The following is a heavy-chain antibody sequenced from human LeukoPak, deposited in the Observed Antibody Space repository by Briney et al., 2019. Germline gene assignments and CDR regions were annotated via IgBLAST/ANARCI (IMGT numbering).Heavy chain of an antibody. Sequence: ASVKVSCKASGYTFTGYYMHWVRQAPGQGLEWMGWINPNSGGTNYAQKFQGGVTMTRDTSISTAYMELSRLRSDDTAVYYCARDLRIVGYCSGGSCYDDLDYWGQGTLVTVSS. CDR1: GYTFTGYY. D-gene: IGHD2-15*01. J-gene: IGHJ4*02. V-gene: IGHV1-2*02. CDR3: ARDLRIVGYCSGGSCYDDLDY. CDR2: INPNSGGT.